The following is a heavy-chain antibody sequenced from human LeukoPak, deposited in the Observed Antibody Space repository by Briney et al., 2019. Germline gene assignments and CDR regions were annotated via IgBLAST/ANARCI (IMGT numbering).Heavy chain of an antibody. J-gene: IGHJ4*02. D-gene: IGHD5-18*01. Sequence: SETLSLTCTVSGGSISSYYWSWIRQPPGKGLEWIGYIYYSGSTNYNPSLKSRVTISVDTSKNQFSLKLSSVTAADTAVYYCARTGYSYGSDYFDYWGQGTLSPSPQ. CDR2: IYYSGST. V-gene: IGHV4-59*01. CDR3: ARTGYSYGSDYFDY. CDR1: GGSISSYY.